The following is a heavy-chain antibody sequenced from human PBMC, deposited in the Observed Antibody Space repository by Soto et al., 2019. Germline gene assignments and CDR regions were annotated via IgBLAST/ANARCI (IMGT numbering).Heavy chain of an antibody. Sequence: GGSLRLSCAASGFTFAHYAMHWVRHSPGKGLEWVAFMSHDENRKLYSDSVKGRFTISRDNSKSTLYLQMSRLRAEDTAVYYCARDQGSGMPYYYYYMDVWGKGTTVTVSS. CDR1: GFTFAHYA. CDR2: MSHDENRK. CDR3: ARDQGSGMPYYYYYMDV. V-gene: IGHV3-30*03. D-gene: IGHD3-10*01. J-gene: IGHJ6*03.